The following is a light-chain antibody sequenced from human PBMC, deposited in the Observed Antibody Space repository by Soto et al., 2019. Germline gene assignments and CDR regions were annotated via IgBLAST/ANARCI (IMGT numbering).Light chain of an antibody. J-gene: IGKJ1*01. CDR1: QSISSR. Sequence: DIQMTQSPSTLSASVGDRVTITCRASQSISSRLAWYQQKPWKAPKLLIYKASNLETGVPSRLSGSGSGTDFTLTISSLQPDDFANYYCQQYNSYPSTFGKGTKVEIK. CDR2: KAS. CDR3: QQYNSYPST. V-gene: IGKV1-5*03.